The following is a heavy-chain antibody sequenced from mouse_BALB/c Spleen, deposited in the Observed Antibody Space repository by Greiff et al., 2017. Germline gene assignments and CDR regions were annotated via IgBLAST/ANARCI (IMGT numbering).Heavy chain of an antibody. CDR2: INPSTGYT. V-gene: IGHV1-7*01. D-gene: IGHD2-3*01. CDR3: AREGGLLRPLAY. Sequence: QVQLQQSGAELAKPGASVKMSCTASGYTFTSYWMHWVNQRPGQGLEWIGYINPSTGYTEYNQKFKDKATLTADKSSSTAYMQLSSLTSEDSAVYYCAREGGLLRPLAYWGQGTLVTVSA. CDR1: GYTFTSYW. J-gene: IGHJ3*01.